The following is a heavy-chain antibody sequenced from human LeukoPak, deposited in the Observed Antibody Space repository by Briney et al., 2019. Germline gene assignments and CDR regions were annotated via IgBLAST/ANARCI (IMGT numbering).Heavy chain of an antibody. CDR1: GFTFSSYS. CDR3: ARDGGSAAAAPMYYFEY. Sequence: GGSLRLSCAASGFTFSSYSMNWVRQAPGKGLEGVSYISSSSSTIYYAVPVKGRFTSSRDNAKNSLYLQMHSVRAEGTGVYYCARDGGSAAAAPMYYFEYWGEGTLVTVSS. CDR2: ISSSSSTI. V-gene: IGHV3-48*01. D-gene: IGHD6-13*01. J-gene: IGHJ4*02.